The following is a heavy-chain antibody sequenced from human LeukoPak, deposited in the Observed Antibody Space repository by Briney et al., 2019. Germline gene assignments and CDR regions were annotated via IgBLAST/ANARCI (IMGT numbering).Heavy chain of an antibody. CDR2: ISSSSSYI. CDR1: GFTFSSYS. CDR3: ARDADFWGTSTWDY. Sequence: GGSLRLSCAASGFTFSSYSMTWVRQAPGKGLEWVSSISSSSSYIYYADSVKGRFTISRDNAKNSLYLQMNSLRAEDTAVYYCARDADFWGTSTWDYWGQGTLVTVSS. D-gene: IGHD3-3*01. J-gene: IGHJ4*02. V-gene: IGHV3-21*01.